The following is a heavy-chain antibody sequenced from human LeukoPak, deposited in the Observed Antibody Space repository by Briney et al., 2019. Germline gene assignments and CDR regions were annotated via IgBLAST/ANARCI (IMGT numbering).Heavy chain of an antibody. D-gene: IGHD3-22*01. CDR3: AGDYYDTSGDYGY. CDR1: GFTFSTYS. Sequence: GGSLRLSCAASGFTFSTYSMNWVRQAPGKGLEWVSYIRSTSSTIYYADSVKGRFTISRDNAKDSLYLQMNSLRDEDTAVYYCAGDYYDTSGDYGYWGQGTLVTVSS. CDR2: IRSTSSTI. V-gene: IGHV3-48*02. J-gene: IGHJ4*02.